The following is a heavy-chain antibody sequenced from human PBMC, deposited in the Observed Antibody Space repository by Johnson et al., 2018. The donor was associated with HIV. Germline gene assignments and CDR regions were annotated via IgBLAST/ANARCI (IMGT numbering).Heavy chain of an antibody. J-gene: IGHJ3*02. CDR2: ISYDGSNK. Sequence: QVLLVESGGGVVQPGRSLRLSCAASGFTFSSYDMHWVRQAPGKGLEWVAVISYDGSNKYYADSVKGRFTISRDNSKNTLYLQMNSLRAEDTAVYYCASTGSGSDDAFDIWGQGTMVTVSS. CDR1: GFTFSSYD. CDR3: ASTGSGSDDAFDI. V-gene: IGHV3-30-3*01. D-gene: IGHD3-10*01.